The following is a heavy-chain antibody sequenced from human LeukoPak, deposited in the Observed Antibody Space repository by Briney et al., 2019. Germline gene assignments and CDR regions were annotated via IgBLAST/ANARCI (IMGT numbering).Heavy chain of an antibody. V-gene: IGHV4-34*01. D-gene: IGHD3-16*02. CDR2: INHSGST. CDR1: GGSFSGYY. J-gene: IGHJ4*02. Sequence: SETLSLTCAVYGGSFSGYYWSWIRQPPGKGLEWIGEINHSGSTNYNPSLKSRVTISVDTSKNQFSLKLSSVTAADTAVYYCASGLGELLFSRINVDYFDYWGQGTLVTVSS. CDR3: ASGLGELLFSRINVDYFDY.